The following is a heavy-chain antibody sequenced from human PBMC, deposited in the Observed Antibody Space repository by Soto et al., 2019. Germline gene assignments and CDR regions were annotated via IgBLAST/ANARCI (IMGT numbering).Heavy chain of an antibody. CDR3: ARYSSTTNYYDGMDV. CDR2: ISNDGSNE. J-gene: IGHJ6*02. CDR1: GFTFSNYG. V-gene: IGHV3-30*03. D-gene: IGHD6-13*01. Sequence: QVQLVESGGGVVQPGRSLRLSCAASGFTFSNYGMHWVRQAPGKGLEWLAVISNDGSNENYADSVKGRFTISRDNSKNMVYLQTNSVRAEDRAVYYCARYSSTTNYYDGMDVWGQGTTVTVSS.